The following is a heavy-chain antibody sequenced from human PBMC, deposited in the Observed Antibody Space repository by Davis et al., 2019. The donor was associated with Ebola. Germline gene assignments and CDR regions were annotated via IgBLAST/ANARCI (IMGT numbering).Heavy chain of an antibody. V-gene: IGHV3-30*16. CDR1: GFIFSCLA. CDR3: ARSYFDGRGRFDY. J-gene: IGHJ4*02. CDR2: IEYDGTGE. Sequence: GESLKISCAAPGFIFSCLALQRVRPAPGKGLEWVAVIEYDGTGEDYAESVKGRFTVSRDNSKNTLYLQMDTRRVEDTATYYCARSYFDGRGRFDYWGQGNTVTVSS. D-gene: IGHD3-22*01.